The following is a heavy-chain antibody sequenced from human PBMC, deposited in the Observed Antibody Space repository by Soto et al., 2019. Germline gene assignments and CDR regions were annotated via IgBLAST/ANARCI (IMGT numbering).Heavy chain of an antibody. CDR1: GFTFSNYA. D-gene: IGHD5-18*01. J-gene: IGHJ5*02. CDR2: ISNTGGRT. V-gene: IGHV3-23*01. CDR3: AKSGYTPNNWFDP. Sequence: GGSLRLSCGDSGFTFSNYAMIWVRQAPGKGLEWVSYISNTGGRTNYADSVKGRFSISRDNSKNTLYLQMNSLRAEDTAIYYCAKSGYTPNNWFDPWGQGTLVTVSS.